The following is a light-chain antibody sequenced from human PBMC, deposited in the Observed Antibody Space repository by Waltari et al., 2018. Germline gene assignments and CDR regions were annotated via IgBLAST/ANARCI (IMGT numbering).Light chain of an antibody. CDR2: DVN. J-gene: IGLJ1*01. CDR3: CSYAGTYIHYV. Sequence: QSALTQPRSVSGSLGQTVTIPCTGTSSDVGGYNYVSWYQHHPDKAPRIIIYDVNKRPAGVPVRFSGSKSGYTASLTVSGLQAEDEADYYCCSYAGTYIHYVFGTGTKVTVL. V-gene: IGLV2-11*01. CDR1: SSDVGGYNY.